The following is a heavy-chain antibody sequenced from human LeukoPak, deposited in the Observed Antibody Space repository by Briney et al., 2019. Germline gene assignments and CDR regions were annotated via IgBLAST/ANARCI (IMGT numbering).Heavy chain of an antibody. CDR3: ARGIGDYRYYGMDV. V-gene: IGHV1-69*04. J-gene: IGHJ6*02. CDR2: IIPILGIA. Sequence: SVKVSCKASGGTFSSYAISWVRQAPGQGLEWMGRIIPILGIANYAQKFQGRVTITADKSTSTAYMELSSLRSDDTAVYYCARGIGDYRYYGMDVWGQGTTVTVSS. CDR1: GGTFSSYA. D-gene: IGHD2-21*01.